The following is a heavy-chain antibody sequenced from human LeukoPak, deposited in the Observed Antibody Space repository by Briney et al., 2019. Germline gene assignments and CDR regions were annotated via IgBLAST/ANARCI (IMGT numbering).Heavy chain of an antibody. CDR3: ARDLDDYDSSGKANWFDP. D-gene: IGHD3-22*01. CDR2: IYYSGST. V-gene: IGHV4-39*07. J-gene: IGHJ5*02. Sequence: SETLSLTCTVSGGSISSSSYYWGWIRQPPGKGLEWIGCIYYSGSTYYNPSLKSRVTISVDTSKNQFSLKLSSVTAADTAVYYCARDLDDYDSSGKANWFDPWGQGTLVTVSS. CDR1: GGSISSSSYY.